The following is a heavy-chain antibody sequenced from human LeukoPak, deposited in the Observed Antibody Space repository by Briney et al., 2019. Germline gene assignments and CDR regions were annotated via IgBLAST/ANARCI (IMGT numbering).Heavy chain of an antibody. V-gene: IGHV3-21*01. CDR2: ISSSSSYI. J-gene: IGHJ4*02. CDR1: GFTFGDYA. Sequence: GGSLRLSCTASGFTFGDYAMSWFRQAPGKGLEWVSSISSSSSYIYYADSVKGRFTISRDNAKNSLYLQMNSLRAEDTAVYYCARDPYGDYDYWGQGTLVTVSS. CDR3: ARDPYGDYDY. D-gene: IGHD4-17*01.